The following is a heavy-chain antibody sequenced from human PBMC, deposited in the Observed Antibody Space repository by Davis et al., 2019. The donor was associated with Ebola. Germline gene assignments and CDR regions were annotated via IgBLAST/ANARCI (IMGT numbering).Heavy chain of an antibody. V-gene: IGHV4-39*07. CDR3: ARGWDSSGWQN. CDR2: IYYSGST. J-gene: IGHJ4*02. D-gene: IGHD6-19*01. Sequence: MPSETLSLTCAVSGVSISSSSYYWGWIRQPPGKGLEWIGSIYYSGSTYYNPSLKSRVTISVDSSKNQFSLKLDSVTAADTAVYYCARGWDSSGWQNWGQGILVTVSS. CDR1: GVSISSSSYY.